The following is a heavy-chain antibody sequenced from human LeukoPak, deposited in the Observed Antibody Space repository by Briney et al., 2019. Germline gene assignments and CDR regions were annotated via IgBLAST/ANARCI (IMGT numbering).Heavy chain of an antibody. CDR1: GGSISSYY. CDR2: IYYSGST. CDR3: ARTPSWSSSWYWDY. D-gene: IGHD6-13*01. V-gene: IGHV4-59*08. J-gene: IGHJ4*02. Sequence: PSETLSLTCTVSGGSISSYYWSWIRQPPGKGLEWIGYIYYSGSTNYNPSLKSRVTISVDTSKNQFSLKLSSVTAADTAVYYCARTPSWSSSWYWDYWGQGTLVTVSS.